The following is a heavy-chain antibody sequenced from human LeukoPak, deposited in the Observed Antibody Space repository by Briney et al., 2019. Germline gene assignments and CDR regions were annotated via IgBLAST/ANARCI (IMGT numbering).Heavy chain of an antibody. J-gene: IGHJ4*02. CDR2: INPNSGGT. V-gene: IGHV1-2*06. Sequence: GASVKDSCKASGYTFTGYYMHWVRQAPGQGLEWMGRINPNSGGTNYAQKFQGRVTMTRDTSISTAYMELSRLRSDDTAVYYCARTSITWIQLVDYWGQGALVTVSS. CDR1: GYTFTGYY. CDR3: ARTSITWIQLVDY. D-gene: IGHD5-18*01.